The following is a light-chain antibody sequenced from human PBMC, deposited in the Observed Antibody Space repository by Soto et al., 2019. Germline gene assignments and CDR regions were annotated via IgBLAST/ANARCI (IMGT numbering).Light chain of an antibody. V-gene: IGKV1-39*01. CDR2: GAS. Sequence: DIHMTQSPSSLSASVGDTVTITCRASQNIDMYLNWYQQKPGKAPRVLIAGASNLQSGVPSRFSGSGSGTDFTLTISSLQSEDFASYFCQHTYNSPPWTFGKGTKVEGK. CDR3: QHTYNSPPWT. J-gene: IGKJ1*01. CDR1: QNIDMY.